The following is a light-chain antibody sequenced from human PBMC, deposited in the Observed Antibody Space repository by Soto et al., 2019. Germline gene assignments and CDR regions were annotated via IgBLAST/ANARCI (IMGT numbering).Light chain of an antibody. Sequence: QSVLTQPPSVSGAPGQRVTISCTGSSSNIGAGYDVHWYQQLPGTAPKLLIFRNNNRPSGVPDRFSGSKSGTSASLAISGLRSEDEAVYYCASWDDRLGAVIFGGGTKVTVL. CDR3: ASWDDRLGAVI. J-gene: IGLJ2*01. V-gene: IGLV1-40*01. CDR2: RNN. CDR1: SSNIGAGYD.